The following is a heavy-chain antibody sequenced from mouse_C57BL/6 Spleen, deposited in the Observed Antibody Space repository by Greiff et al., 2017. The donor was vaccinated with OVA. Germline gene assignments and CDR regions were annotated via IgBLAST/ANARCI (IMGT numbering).Heavy chain of an antibody. CDR1: GFTFSDAW. V-gene: IGHV6-6*01. CDR2: IRNKANNHAT. Sequence: EVQRVESGGGLVQPGGSMKLSCAASGFTFSDAWMDWVRQSPEKGLEWVAEIRNKANNHATYYAESVKGRFTISRDDSKSSVYLQMNSLRAEDTGIYYCTRRDGYYVRAMDYWGQGTSVSVSS. D-gene: IGHD2-3*01. J-gene: IGHJ4*01. CDR3: TRRDGYYVRAMDY.